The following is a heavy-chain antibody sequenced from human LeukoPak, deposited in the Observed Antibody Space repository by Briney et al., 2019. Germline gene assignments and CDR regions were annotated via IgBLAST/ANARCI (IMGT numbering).Heavy chain of an antibody. CDR3: ARYRPYFDY. Sequence: PGGSLRLSCAASGFTFSSYGMHWVRRAPGKGLEWVAVIWYDGSNKYYADSVKGRFTISRDNSKNTLYLQMNSLRAEDTAVYYCARYRPYFDYWGQGTLVTVSS. D-gene: IGHD1-14*01. V-gene: IGHV3-33*01. CDR1: GFTFSSYG. CDR2: IWYDGSNK. J-gene: IGHJ4*02.